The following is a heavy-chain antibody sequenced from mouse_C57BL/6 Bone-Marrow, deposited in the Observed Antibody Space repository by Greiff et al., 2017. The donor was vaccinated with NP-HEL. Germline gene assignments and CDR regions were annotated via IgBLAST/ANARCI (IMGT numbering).Heavy chain of an antibody. CDR1: GFNIPNTY. D-gene: IGHD3-2*02. J-gene: IGHJ2*01. CDR3: AVQLRGEYFDY. V-gene: IGHV14-3*01. Sequence: VQLQQSVAELVRPGASVKLSCTASGFNIPNTYMPWVQQRPEQGLEWIGRIDPANGNTKYAPKFQGKAIITADTSSNTAYLQLSRLTSEDTAIYYSAVQLRGEYFDYWGQGTTLTVSS. CDR2: IDPANGNT.